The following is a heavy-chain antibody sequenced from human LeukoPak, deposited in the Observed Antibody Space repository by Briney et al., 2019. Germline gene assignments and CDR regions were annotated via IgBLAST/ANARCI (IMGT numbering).Heavy chain of an antibody. CDR2: TWYGENSK. J-gene: IGHJ4*02. Sequence: GGSLRLSCAASGFTFSSYGMHWVRQAPGKGLEWVAVTWYGENSKYYADSVKGRFTISRDNSKNTLYLQMNSLRAEDTAMCYCARDWHSRNIDYWGQGTLVTVSS. V-gene: IGHV3-33*01. CDR3: ARDWHSRNIDY. CDR1: GFTFSSYG. D-gene: IGHD6-13*01.